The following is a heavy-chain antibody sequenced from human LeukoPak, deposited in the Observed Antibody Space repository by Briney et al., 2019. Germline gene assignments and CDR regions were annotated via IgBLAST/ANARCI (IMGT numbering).Heavy chain of an antibody. Sequence: ASVKVSCKASGYTFTNHYMHWVRQAPGQGLEWMGIINPGGGSTSYPQKFQGRVTMTRDTSTSTVYMELSSLRPEDTAFYFCARDEVAGTYYFDNWGQGTLVTVSS. V-gene: IGHV1-46*01. CDR1: GYTFTNHY. D-gene: IGHD6-19*01. CDR2: INPGGGST. CDR3: ARDEVAGTYYFDN. J-gene: IGHJ4*02.